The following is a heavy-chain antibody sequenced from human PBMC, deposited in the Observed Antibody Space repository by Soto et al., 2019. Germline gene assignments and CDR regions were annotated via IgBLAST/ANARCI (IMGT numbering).Heavy chain of an antibody. CDR1: GFTFSSYA. CDR3: AIALFASGSITSADY. CDR2: ISGSGGST. J-gene: IGHJ4*02. D-gene: IGHD1-20*01. V-gene: IGHV3-23*01. Sequence: GGSLRISCAASGFTFSSYAMSWVRQAPGKGLEWVSAISGSGGSTYYADSVKGRFTISRDNSKNTLYLQMNSLRAEDTAVYYCAIALFASGSITSADYWGQGTLVTVSS.